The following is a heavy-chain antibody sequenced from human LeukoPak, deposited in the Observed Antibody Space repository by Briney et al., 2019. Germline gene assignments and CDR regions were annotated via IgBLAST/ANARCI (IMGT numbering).Heavy chain of an antibody. CDR2: ISSSSSYI. D-gene: IGHD2-15*01. CDR1: GFTFSSYS. CDR3: AKGRTSSSYSSVSS. V-gene: IGHV3-21*04. Sequence: PGGSLRLSCAASGFTFSSYSMTWVRQAPGKGLEWVSSISSSSSYIYYADSVKGRFTISRDNAKNSLYLQMNSLRAEDTAVYYCAKGRTSSSYSSVSSWGQGTLVTVSS. J-gene: IGHJ5*02.